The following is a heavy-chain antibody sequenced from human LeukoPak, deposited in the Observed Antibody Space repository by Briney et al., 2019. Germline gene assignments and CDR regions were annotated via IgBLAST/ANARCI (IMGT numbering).Heavy chain of an antibody. J-gene: IGHJ5*02. CDR1: GYIFTDYY. D-gene: IGHD3-22*01. CDR2: INPSGGST. Sequence: ASVKVSCKASGYIFTDYYMHWVRQAPGQELGWMGRINPSGGSTSYAQKFQGRVTMTRDMSTSTVYMELSSLRSEDTAVYYCARGEWNYYDSSGYYYHWGQGTLVTVSS. CDR3: ARGEWNYYDSSGYYYH. V-gene: IGHV1-46*01.